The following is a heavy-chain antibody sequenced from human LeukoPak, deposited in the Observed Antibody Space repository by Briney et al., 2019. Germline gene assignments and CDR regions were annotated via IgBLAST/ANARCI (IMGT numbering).Heavy chain of an antibody. CDR3: ARLGTIFGVAPIDY. Sequence: SVKVSCKASGGTFSSYAISWVRQAPGQGLEWMGRIIPILGIANYAQKFQGRVTITADKSTSTAYMELSSLRSEDTAVYYCARLGTIFGVAPIDYWGQGTLVTVSS. D-gene: IGHD3-3*01. J-gene: IGHJ4*02. V-gene: IGHV1-69*04. CDR1: GGTFSSYA. CDR2: IIPILGIA.